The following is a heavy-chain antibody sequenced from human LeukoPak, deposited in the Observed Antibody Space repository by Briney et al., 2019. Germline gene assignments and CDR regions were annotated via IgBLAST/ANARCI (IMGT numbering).Heavy chain of an antibody. CDR2: ISSSGNII. CDR3: ARATAADTAMIYFDY. J-gene: IGHJ4*02. CDR1: GSTFSDYY. V-gene: IGHV3-11*01. Sequence: GGSLRLSCAASGSTFSDYYMSWIRQAPGKGLEWVSYISSSGNIIYSADSVKGRFTISRDNAKNSLYLQINSLRAEDTAVYYCARATAADTAMIYFDYWGQGTLVTVSS. D-gene: IGHD5-18*01.